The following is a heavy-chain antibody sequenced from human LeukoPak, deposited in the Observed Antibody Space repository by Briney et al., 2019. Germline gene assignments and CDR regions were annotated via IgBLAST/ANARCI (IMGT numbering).Heavy chain of an antibody. D-gene: IGHD6-13*01. CDR2: LSPSGGNP. Sequence: PGGSLRLSCAASGLTFSSSAMSWVRQAPGKGLEWVSGLSPSGGNPIYADSVKGRFTISRDNSENTMFLQMNSLRAEDTALYYCAKDMRYSSSWLFDYWGQGTLVTVSS. CDR3: AKDMRYSSSWLFDY. J-gene: IGHJ4*02. CDR1: GLTFSSSA. V-gene: IGHV3-23*01.